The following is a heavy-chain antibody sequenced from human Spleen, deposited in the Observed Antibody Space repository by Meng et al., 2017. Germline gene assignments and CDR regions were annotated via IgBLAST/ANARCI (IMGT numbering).Heavy chain of an antibody. CDR2: IYHTGTT. CDR1: GYSISSGYY. D-gene: IGHD2/OR15-2a*01. J-gene: IGHJ4*02. V-gene: IGHV4-38-2*02. Sequence: SETLSLTCTVSGYSISSGYYWGWIRQPPGKGLEWIGDIYHTGTTHYNPSLKSRVSMSVDKSKNQFSLRLSSVTASDTAVYYCASAGYYCLDYWGQGSLVTVSS. CDR3: ASAGYYCLDY.